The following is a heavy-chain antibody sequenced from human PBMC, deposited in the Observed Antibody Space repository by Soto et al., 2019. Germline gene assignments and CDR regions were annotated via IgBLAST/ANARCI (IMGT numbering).Heavy chain of an antibody. V-gene: IGHV4-61*08. CDR1: GDSVSGGGYY. CDR3: ARGFSSVSMDA. CDR2: IYSSGSA. D-gene: IGHD6-19*01. J-gene: IGHJ6*02. Sequence: SETLSLTCAVSGDSVSGGGYYWSWIRHPPGKGLEWIGYIYSSGSANYNPSLKSRVTISRDTSKNQISLKVASVTAADTAGYYCARGFSSVSMDAWGQGTTVTVSS.